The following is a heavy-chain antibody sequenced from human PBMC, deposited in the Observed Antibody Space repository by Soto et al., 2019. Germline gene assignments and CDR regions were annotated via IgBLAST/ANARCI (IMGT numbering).Heavy chain of an antibody. D-gene: IGHD3-22*01. J-gene: IGHJ6*02. V-gene: IGHV1-69*06. CDR1: GGTFSSYA. CDR2: IIPIFGTA. CDR3: ASLMYYYDSSGYYKDYYYYGMDV. Sequence: QVPLVQSGAEVKKPGSSVKVSCKASGGTFSSYAISWVRQAPGQGLEWMGGIIPIFGTANYAQKFQGRVTITADKSTSTAYMELSSLRSEDTAVYYCASLMYYYDSSGYYKDYYYYGMDVWGQGTTVTVSS.